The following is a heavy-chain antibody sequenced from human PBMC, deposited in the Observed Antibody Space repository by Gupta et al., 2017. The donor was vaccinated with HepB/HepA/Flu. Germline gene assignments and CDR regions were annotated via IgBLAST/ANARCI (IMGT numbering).Heavy chain of an antibody. Sequence: EVQLVESVGGLIQPGGSLRLSLAASGFSVSSLYMSGGRQAPGKGLEWISIIYSGGSTYYYADSVKGRFIISRDNSKNTLYLQMNSLRPEDTAVYFCARNFEHCSSTSCFFAFDIWGQGTTVTVSS. J-gene: IGHJ3*02. CDR1: GFSVSSLY. D-gene: IGHD2-2*01. V-gene: IGHV3-53*01. CDR2: IYSGGST. CDR3: ARNFEHCSSTSCFFAFDI.